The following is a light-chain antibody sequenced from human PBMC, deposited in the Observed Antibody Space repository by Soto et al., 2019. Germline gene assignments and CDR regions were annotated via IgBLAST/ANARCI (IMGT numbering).Light chain of an antibody. CDR3: HQRQSWPRT. J-gene: IGKJ1*01. V-gene: IGKV3-11*01. Sequence: IVLTHSPATLSSFPGDRVTLSFMASQYINTRLAWYQHRPGQAPRLLIYQTSIRAAGIPARFSASGSGTDFTLTISDVQPEDFALYYCHQRQSWPRTFGQGTKVDIK. CDR2: QTS. CDR1: QYINTR.